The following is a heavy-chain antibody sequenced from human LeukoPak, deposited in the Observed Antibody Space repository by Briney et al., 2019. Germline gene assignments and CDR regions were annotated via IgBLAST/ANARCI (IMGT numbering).Heavy chain of an antibody. V-gene: IGHV4-39*07. J-gene: IGHJ5*02. CDR3: ARVSRRDSSGYYPWFDP. Sequence: SETLSLTCTVSGGSISSSSYYWGWIRQPPGKGLEWIGSIYYSVSTYYNPSLKSRVTISVDTSKNQFSLKLSSVTAADTAVYYCARVSRRDSSGYYPWFDPWGQGTLVTVSS. CDR1: GGSISSSSYY. CDR2: IYYSVST. D-gene: IGHD3-22*01.